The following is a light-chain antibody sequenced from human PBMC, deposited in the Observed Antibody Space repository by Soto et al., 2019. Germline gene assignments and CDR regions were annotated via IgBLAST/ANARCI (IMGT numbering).Light chain of an antibody. V-gene: IGLV3-9*01. CDR2: RDS. J-gene: IGLJ1*01. Sequence: SYELTQPLSVSVALGQTARITCGGNNIGSKNVHWYQQKPGQAPVLVIYRDSNRPSGIPERFSGSNSGNTATLTISRAQAGVEADYYCQVWDSSTYVFGTGTKLTVL. CDR3: QVWDSSTYV. CDR1: NIGSKN.